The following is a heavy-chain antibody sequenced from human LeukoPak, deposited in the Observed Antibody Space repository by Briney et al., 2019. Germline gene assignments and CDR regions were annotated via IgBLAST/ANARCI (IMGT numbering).Heavy chain of an antibody. CDR1: GFTFNNYG. J-gene: IGHJ4*02. D-gene: IGHD2-2*01. CDR2: ISYDGRNI. Sequence: GGSLRLSCAASGFTFNNYGMHWVRQAPGKGLEWVAVISYDGRNIHYPDSVRGRFTISRDISTDTLWLQMDSLRTEDTAVYYCAKGPLRGTAAAIDYWGQGTLVTVSS. CDR3: AKGPLRGTAAAIDY. V-gene: IGHV3-30*18.